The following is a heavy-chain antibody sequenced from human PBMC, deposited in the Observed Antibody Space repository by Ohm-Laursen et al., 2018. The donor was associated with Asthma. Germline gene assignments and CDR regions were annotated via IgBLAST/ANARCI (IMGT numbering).Heavy chain of an antibody. D-gene: IGHD3-3*01. V-gene: IGHV3-30*18. J-gene: IGHJ4*02. CDR1: GFTFSQNW. CDR2: VSSGDGTRK. Sequence: SLRLSCTASGFTFSQNWMNWVRQAPGKGLEWVAAVSSGDGTRKYYADSVKGRFTISRDNSKNMLYLQMSSLRAEDTALYYCAKWSGTYPNYFLDYWGQGTLVTVAS. CDR3: AKWSGTYPNYFLDY.